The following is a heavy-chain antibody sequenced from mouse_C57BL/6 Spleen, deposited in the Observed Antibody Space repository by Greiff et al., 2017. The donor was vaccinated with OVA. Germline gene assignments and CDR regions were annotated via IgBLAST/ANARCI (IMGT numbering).Heavy chain of an antibody. CDR1: GYTFTSYW. D-gene: IGHD1-1*01. Sequence: QVQLQQPGAELVKPGASVKLSCKASGYTFTSYWMHWVKQRPGQGLEWIGMIHPNSGSTNYNEKFKSKATLTVDKSSSTAYMQLSSLTSEDSAVYYCARLNSITTVVATPYAMDYCGQGTSVTVSS. CDR3: ARLNSITTVVATPYAMDY. J-gene: IGHJ4*01. V-gene: IGHV1-64*01. CDR2: IHPNSGST.